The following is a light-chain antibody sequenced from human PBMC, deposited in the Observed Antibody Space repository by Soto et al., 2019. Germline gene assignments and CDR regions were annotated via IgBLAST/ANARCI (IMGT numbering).Light chain of an antibody. V-gene: IGKV3-15*01. CDR1: QSVSSN. CDR2: GAS. J-gene: IGKJ1*01. Sequence: EIVLTQSPGTLSLSPGERTTLSCRASQSVSSNFLDWYQQKPGQAPRLLISGASTGATGIPARFSGSGSGTEFTLTISSLQPDDFATYYCQHYNSYSEAFGQGTKVDIK. CDR3: QHYNSYSEA.